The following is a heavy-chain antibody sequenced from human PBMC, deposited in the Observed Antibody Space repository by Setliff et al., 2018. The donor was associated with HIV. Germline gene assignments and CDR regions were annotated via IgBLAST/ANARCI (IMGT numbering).Heavy chain of an antibody. CDR1: GFTFSDYW. Sequence: GGSLRLSCAASGFTFSDYWMSWVRQAPGKGLEWVANIKQDGTDKYYVDSVRGRFTISRDNARNSLFLQMNSLRVEDTADYYCARDTCDTPSCYAGPRFVYWGQGNLVTVSS. J-gene: IGHJ4*02. V-gene: IGHV3-7*01. CDR3: ARDTCDTPSCYAGPRFVY. CDR2: IKQDGTDK. D-gene: IGHD2-2*01.